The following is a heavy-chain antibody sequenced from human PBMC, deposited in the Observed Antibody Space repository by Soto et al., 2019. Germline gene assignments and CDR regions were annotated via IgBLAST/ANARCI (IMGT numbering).Heavy chain of an antibody. D-gene: IGHD2-21*02. Sequence: EVQLVESGGGLVQPGGSLRLSCAASGFTFSDHYMDWVRQAPGKGLEWVGRIRNKGKSYSTDYAASVKGRFTISRDDSKNSLFLQMNSLEVADTAMYYCASQVTAVGYWGQGTLVTVSS. CDR2: IRNKGKSYST. J-gene: IGHJ4*02. CDR1: GFTFSDHY. V-gene: IGHV3-72*01. CDR3: ASQVTAVGY.